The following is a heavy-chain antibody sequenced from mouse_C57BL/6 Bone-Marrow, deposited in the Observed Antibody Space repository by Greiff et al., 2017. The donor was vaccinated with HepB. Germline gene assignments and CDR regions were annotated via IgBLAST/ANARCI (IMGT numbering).Heavy chain of an antibody. Sequence: EVKLQESGGGLVKPGGSLKLSCAASGFTFSSYAMSLVRQTPEKRLEWVATISDGGSYTYYPDNVKGRFTISRDNAKNNLYLQMSHLKSEDTAMYYCARDRRFYWYFDVWGTGTTVTVSS. CDR2: ISDGGSYT. CDR3: ARDRRFYWYFDV. J-gene: IGHJ1*03. CDR1: GFTFSSYA. V-gene: IGHV5-4*01.